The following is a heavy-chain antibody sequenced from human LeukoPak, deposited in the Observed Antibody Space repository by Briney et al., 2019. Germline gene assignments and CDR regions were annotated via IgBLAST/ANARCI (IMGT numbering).Heavy chain of an antibody. CDR3: ARGGWKWFDP. D-gene: IGHD6-19*01. J-gene: IGHJ5*02. Sequence: PSETLSLTCTVSGSSISSYYWSWLRQPPGKGLEWIGYIYYSGTTNYNPSLKSRVTISVDTSKNQFSLKLRSVTAADTAVYYCARGGWKWFDPWGQGTLVTVSS. CDR1: GSSISSYY. V-gene: IGHV4-59*01. CDR2: IYYSGTT.